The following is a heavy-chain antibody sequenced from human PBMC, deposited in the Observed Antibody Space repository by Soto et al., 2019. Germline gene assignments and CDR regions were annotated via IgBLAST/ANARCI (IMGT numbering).Heavy chain of an antibody. D-gene: IGHD2-21*02. CDR3: ARRVVTAMDGPRFYGMDV. J-gene: IGHJ6*02. CDR2: IIPIFGTA. CDR1: GGTFSSYA. Sequence: QVQLVQSGAEVKKPGSSVKVSCKASGGTFSSYAISWVRQAPGQGLEWMGGIIPIFGTANYAQKFQGRVTITADELPHTAXMERSSLRSEDTAVYYCARRVVTAMDGPRFYGMDVWGQGTTVTVSS. V-gene: IGHV1-69*12.